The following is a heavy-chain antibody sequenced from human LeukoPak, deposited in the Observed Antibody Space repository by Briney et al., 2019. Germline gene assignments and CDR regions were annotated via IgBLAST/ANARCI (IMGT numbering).Heavy chain of an antibody. D-gene: IGHD3-10*01. CDR1: GGSFSSYF. Sequence: SETLSLTCSISGGSFSSYFWSWVRQPAGKGLEWIGRIYPSGNTNYNPSLKSRVTLSVDTSKNQFSLKLSSVTAADTAVYYCARCPTITMVRGVRKTGYFDYWGQGTLVTVSS. J-gene: IGHJ4*02. CDR2: IYPSGNT. CDR3: ARCPTITMVRGVRKTGYFDY. V-gene: IGHV4-4*07.